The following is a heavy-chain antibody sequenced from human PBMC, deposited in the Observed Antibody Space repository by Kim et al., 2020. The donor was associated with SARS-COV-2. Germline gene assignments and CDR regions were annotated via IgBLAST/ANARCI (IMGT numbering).Heavy chain of an antibody. Sequence: SVKVSCKASGGTFSSYAISWVRQAPGQGLEWMGGIIPIFGTANYAQKFQGRVTITADESTSTAYMELSSLRSEDTAVYYCARHDIVVVPAAIKQVRGWFDPWGQGTLVTVSS. CDR1: GGTFSSYA. CDR3: ARHDIVVVPAAIKQVRGWFDP. D-gene: IGHD2-2*01. CDR2: IIPIFGTA. V-gene: IGHV1-69*13. J-gene: IGHJ5*02.